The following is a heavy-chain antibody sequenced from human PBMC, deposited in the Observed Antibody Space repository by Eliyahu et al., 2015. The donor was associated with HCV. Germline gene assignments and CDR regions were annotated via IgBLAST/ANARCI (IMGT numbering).Heavy chain of an antibody. V-gene: IGHV4-39*07. CDR3: ARASISMIVVVTPFDN. J-gene: IGHJ4*02. D-gene: IGHD3-22*01. CDR2: IYYSGST. CDR1: GXXIXSSXHY. Sequence: QLQLQESGPGLVKPSETLSLTCTVSGXXIXSSXHYWGWIRQPPGKGLEWIGTIYYSGSTYYNPSLKSRVTISVDTSKNQVSLRLSSVTAADTAVYYCARASISMIVVVTPFDNWGQGTLVIVSS.